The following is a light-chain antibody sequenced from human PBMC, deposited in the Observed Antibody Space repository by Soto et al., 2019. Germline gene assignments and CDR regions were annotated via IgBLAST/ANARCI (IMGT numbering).Light chain of an antibody. CDR2: GAS. Sequence: EIVLTQSPGTLSVSPGERATLTCRASQSVSSSYLAWFQQKPGQAPRLLIYGASSRATGIPDRFSGSGSGTDVTLTTSRLEPEDFAVYYCQQYGNAPFTFGHGTKVDIK. J-gene: IGKJ3*01. CDR3: QQYGNAPFT. V-gene: IGKV3-20*01. CDR1: QSVSSSY.